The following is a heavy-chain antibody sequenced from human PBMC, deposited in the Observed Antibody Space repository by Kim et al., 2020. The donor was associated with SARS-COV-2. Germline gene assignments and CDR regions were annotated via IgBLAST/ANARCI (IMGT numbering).Heavy chain of an antibody. D-gene: IGHD2-21*01. CDR1: GFPFNASA. CDR3: AILRGGDSGGDDAFDI. CDR2: IRRKANNYAT. Sequence: GGSLRLSCAASGFPFNASAIHWVRQASGKGLEWIGRIRRKANNYATVYPASVKDRFTISRDDSKATPYLQMNRLKTEDTAVYYCAILRGGDSGGDDAFDIWGPRTRVTVSA. V-gene: IGHV3-73*01. J-gene: IGHJ3*02.